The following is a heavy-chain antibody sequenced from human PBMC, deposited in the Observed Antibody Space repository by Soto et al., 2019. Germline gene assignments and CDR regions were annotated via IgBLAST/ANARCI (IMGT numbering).Heavy chain of an antibody. V-gene: IGHV2-5*02. CDR3: AHRRRYVDYEFPYFDY. CDR1: GFSLSTSGVG. Sequence: QITLKESGPTLVNPTQTLTLTCTFSGFSLSTSGVGVGWIRQPPGKALEWLALIYWDDDKRYSPSLKSRLTITKDATKNQVVLTMTNMDPVDTATYYCAHRRRYVDYEFPYFDYWGQGTLGTVSS. J-gene: IGHJ4*02. D-gene: IGHD4-17*01. CDR2: IYWDDDK.